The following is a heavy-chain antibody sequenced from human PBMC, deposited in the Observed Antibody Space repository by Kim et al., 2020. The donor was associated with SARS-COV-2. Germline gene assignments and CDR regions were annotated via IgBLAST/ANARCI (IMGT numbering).Heavy chain of an antibody. Sequence: VKGRFTISRDNSKNSLYLQMNSLRTEDTALYYCAKARYCSGGSCYYGMDVWGQGTTVTVSS. V-gene: IGHV3-43*01. CDR3: AKARYCSGGSCYYGMDV. J-gene: IGHJ6*02. D-gene: IGHD2-15*01.